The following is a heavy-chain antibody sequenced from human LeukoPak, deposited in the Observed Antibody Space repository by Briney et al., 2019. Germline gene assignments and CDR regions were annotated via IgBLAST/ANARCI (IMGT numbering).Heavy chain of an antibody. Sequence: GGSLRLSCAASGFTFSSYSMNWVRQAPGKGLEWVSSISSSSSYIYYADSVKGRFTISRDKAKKTLYLEMNRLRAEDTAVYYCARGVGDDILTGYHCLDYWGQGTLVTVSS. CDR2: ISSSSSYI. CDR1: GFTFSSYS. V-gene: IGHV3-21*01. D-gene: IGHD3-9*01. J-gene: IGHJ4*02. CDR3: ARGVGDDILTGYHCLDY.